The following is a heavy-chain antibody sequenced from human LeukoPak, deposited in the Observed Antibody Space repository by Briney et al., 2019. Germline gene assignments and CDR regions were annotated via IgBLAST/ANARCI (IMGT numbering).Heavy chain of an antibody. CDR2: IYYSGST. J-gene: IGHJ4*02. V-gene: IGHV4-59*01. CDR3: ARDRRGYSYGIDY. CDR1: GGSISSYY. Sequence: SETLSLTCTVSGGSISSYYWSWIRQPPGKGLEWIGYIYYSGSTNYNPSLKSRVTISVDTSKNQFSLKLSSVTAADTAVHYCARDRRGYSYGIDYWGQGTLVTVSS. D-gene: IGHD5-18*01.